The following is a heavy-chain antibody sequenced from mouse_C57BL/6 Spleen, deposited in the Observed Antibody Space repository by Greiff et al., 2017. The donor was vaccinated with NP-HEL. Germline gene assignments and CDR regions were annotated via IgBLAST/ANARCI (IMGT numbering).Heavy chain of an antibody. CDR1: GYTFTDYN. J-gene: IGHJ2*01. V-gene: IGHV1-18*01. D-gene: IGHD2-4*01. CDR2: INPNNGGT. CDR3: ARGDDCGGYYFDY. Sequence: VQLQQSGPELVKPGASVKIPCKASGYTFTDYNMDWVKQSHGKSLEWIGDINPNNGGTNYNQKFKGKATLTVDKSSSTAYMELRSLTSEDTAVYYCARGDDCGGYYFDYWGQGTTLTVSS.